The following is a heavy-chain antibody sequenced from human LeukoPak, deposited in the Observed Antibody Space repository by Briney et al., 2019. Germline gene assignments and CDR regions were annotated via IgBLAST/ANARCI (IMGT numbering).Heavy chain of an antibody. Sequence: SETLSLTCTVSGGSISSGGYYWSWIRQHPGKGLEWIGYIYYSGSTYYNPSLKSRVTISVDTSKNQFSLKLSSVTAADTAVYYCARPGGITTGFDYWGQGTLVTVSS. D-gene: IGHD2-8*02. CDR3: ARPGGITTGFDY. J-gene: IGHJ4*02. CDR1: GGSISSGGYY. CDR2: IYYSGST. V-gene: IGHV4-31*03.